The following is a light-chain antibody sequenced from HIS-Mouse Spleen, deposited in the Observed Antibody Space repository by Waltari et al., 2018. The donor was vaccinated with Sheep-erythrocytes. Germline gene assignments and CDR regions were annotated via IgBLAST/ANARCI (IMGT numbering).Light chain of an antibody. CDR1: SSDAGGYNY. Sequence: QSALTQPPSASGSPGQSVTISCTGTSSDAGGYNYFSWYQQTPGKAPKLLIYEVSKRPSGVPDRFSGSKSGNTASLTVSGLQAEDEADYYCSSYAGSNNYVFGTGTKVTVL. CDR2: EVS. V-gene: IGLV2-8*01. J-gene: IGLJ1*01. CDR3: SSYAGSNNYV.